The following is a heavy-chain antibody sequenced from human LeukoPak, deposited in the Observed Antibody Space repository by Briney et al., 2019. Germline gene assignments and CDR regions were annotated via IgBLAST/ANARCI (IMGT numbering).Heavy chain of an antibody. CDR2: IYTSGST. CDR1: GGSISNYY. D-gene: IGHD3-10*01. J-gene: IGHJ6*03. V-gene: IGHV4-4*07. Sequence: SETLSLTCSFSGGSISNYYWSWVRQPAGKGLEWIGRIYTSGSTNYNPSLKSRVTMSVDTSKNQFSLKLSSVTAADTAAYYCARVPGGRGLYYYMDVWGKGTTVTVSS. CDR3: ARVPGGRGLYYYMDV.